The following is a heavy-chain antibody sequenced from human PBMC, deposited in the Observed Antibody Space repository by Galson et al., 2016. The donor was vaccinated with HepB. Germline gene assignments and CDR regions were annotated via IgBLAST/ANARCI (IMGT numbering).Heavy chain of an antibody. CDR2: INQDGSNK. D-gene: IGHD2-2*03. Sequence: SLRLSCAGSGLTFSNNWMTWVRQAPGRGLEWVAYINQDGSNKAYVGSVKGRFTVSRDNAKNSLYLQMNSLRSEDTAVYYCARDKTGYCSSTSCYSRDYYYGMDVWGQGTTVTVSS. V-gene: IGHV3-7*03. CDR1: GLTFSNNW. J-gene: IGHJ6*02. CDR3: ARDKTGYCSSTSCYSRDYYYGMDV.